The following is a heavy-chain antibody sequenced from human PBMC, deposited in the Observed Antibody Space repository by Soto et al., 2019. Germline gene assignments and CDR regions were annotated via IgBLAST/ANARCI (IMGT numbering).Heavy chain of an antibody. CDR3: ARGEHCSCTGCHFYYYGMDV. CDR2: ISYDGKNK. Sequence: QVPLVESGGGVVQPGRSLRLSCAASGFTFSTYGMHWVRQAPGKGLEWVAVISYDGKNKYYAQSVKGQLTISRDNSKNRLYLKVNSIRVEDTVVYYWARGEHCSCTGCHFYYYGMDVWGQGTTVAVSS. D-gene: IGHD2-2*01. CDR1: GFTFSTYG. J-gene: IGHJ6*02. V-gene: IGHV3-30*03.